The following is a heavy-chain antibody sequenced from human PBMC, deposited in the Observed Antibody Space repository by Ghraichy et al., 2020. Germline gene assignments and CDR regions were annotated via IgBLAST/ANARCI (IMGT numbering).Heavy chain of an antibody. J-gene: IGHJ3*02. CDR2: IRSKAYGGTT. CDR3: TRARGFSVSYAFDI. D-gene: IGHD5-12*01. CDR1: GFTFGDYA. V-gene: IGHV3-49*04. Sequence: GGSLRLSCTASGFTFGDYAMSWVRQAPGKGLEWVGFIRSKAYGGTTEYAASVKGRFTISRDDSKSIAYLQMNSLKTEDTAVYYCTRARGFSVSYAFDIWGQGTMVTVSS.